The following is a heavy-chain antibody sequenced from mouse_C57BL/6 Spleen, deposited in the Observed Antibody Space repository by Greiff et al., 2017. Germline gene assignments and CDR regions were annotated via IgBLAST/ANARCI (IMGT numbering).Heavy chain of an antibody. J-gene: IGHJ3*01. V-gene: IGHV1-64*01. D-gene: IGHD1-1*01. CDR2: IHPNSGST. Sequence: QVQLKQPGAELVKPGASVKLSCKASGYTFTSYWMHWVKQRPGQGLEWIGMIHPNSGSTNYNEKFKSKATLTVDKSSSTAYMQLSSLTSEDSAVYYCARKQAVRYSFFAYWGQGTLVTVSA. CDR3: ARKQAVRYSFFAY. CDR1: GYTFTSYW.